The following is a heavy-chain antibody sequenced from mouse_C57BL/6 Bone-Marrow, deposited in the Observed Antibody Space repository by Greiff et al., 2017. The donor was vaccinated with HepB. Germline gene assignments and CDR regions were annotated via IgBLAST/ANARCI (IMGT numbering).Heavy chain of an antibody. Sequence: EVNLVESGGGLVQSGRSLRLSCATSGFTFSDFYMEWVRQAPGKGLEWIAASRNKANDYTTEYSASVKGRFIVSRDTSQSILYLQMNALRAEDTAIEYCARDLDLPRAFDYWGQGTTLTVSS. D-gene: IGHD3-3*01. CDR3: ARDLDLPRAFDY. J-gene: IGHJ2*01. V-gene: IGHV7-1*01. CDR1: GFTFSDFY. CDR2: SRNKANDYTT.